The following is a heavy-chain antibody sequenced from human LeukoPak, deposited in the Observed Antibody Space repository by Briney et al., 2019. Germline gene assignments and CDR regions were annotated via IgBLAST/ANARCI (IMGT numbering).Heavy chain of an antibody. CDR1: GFTFSSYN. Sequence: PGGSLRLSCAASGFTFSSYNMNWVRQAPGKGLEWVSSISSSSSYIYYADSVKGRFTISRDNAKNSLYLQMNSLRAEDTAVYYCARDAKLISPDAFDIWGQGTMVTVSS. CDR2: ISSSSSYI. D-gene: IGHD2-15*01. V-gene: IGHV3-21*01. CDR3: ARDAKLISPDAFDI. J-gene: IGHJ3*02.